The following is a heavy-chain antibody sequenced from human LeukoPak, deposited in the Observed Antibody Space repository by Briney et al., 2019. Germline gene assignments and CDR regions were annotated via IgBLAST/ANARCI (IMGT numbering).Heavy chain of an antibody. CDR2: ISSSGGTT. CDR3: ARLILVVKEFDY. D-gene: IGHD3-22*01. V-gene: IGHV3-23*01. CDR1: GFTFSSYA. J-gene: IGHJ4*02. Sequence: PGGSLRLSCAASGFTFSSYAMSWVRQAPGKGLDWVSGISSSGGTTYYADSVKGRFTISRDNSKNTLYLQMNSLRAEDTAVYHCARLILVVKEFDYWGQGTLVTVSS.